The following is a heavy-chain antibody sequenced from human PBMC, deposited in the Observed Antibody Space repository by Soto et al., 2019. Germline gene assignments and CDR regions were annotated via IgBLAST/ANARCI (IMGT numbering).Heavy chain of an antibody. Sequence: EVQLVESGGGLVQPGGSLRLSCAASGFTFSTFWMTWVRQAPGKGLEWVANIKQDGSEKYYVDSVRGRFTISRDNAKNSLYLQMNSLRAEDTGVYYCAGALWANLWDHWGQGTLVTVSS. D-gene: IGHD2-21*01. CDR1: GFTFSTFW. J-gene: IGHJ4*02. CDR2: IKQDGSEK. CDR3: AGALWANLWDH. V-gene: IGHV3-7*04.